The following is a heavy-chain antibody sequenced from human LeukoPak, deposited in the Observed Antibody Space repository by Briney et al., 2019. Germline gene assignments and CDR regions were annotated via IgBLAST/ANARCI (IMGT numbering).Heavy chain of an antibody. D-gene: IGHD6-13*01. CDR3: AREAGSSWYLGYYYYCMDV. J-gene: IGHJ6*02. Sequence: ASVKVSCKASGYTFTSYGISWVRQAPGQGLEWMGWISAYNGNTNYAQKLQGRVTMTTDTSTSTAYMELSSLRSEDTAVYYCAREAGSSWYLGYYYYCMDVWGQGTTVTVSS. CDR2: ISAYNGNT. V-gene: IGHV1-18*01. CDR1: GYTFTSYG.